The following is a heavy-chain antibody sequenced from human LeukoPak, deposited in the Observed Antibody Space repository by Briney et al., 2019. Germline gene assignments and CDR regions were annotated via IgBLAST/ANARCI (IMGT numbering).Heavy chain of an antibody. Sequence: SETLSLTCTVSGDSFSSGTYYWTWIRQPAGKGLEWIGRIYASGSTDYNPPLKSRVTILLDTSKNQFSLNLRSVTAADTAVYYCAVAFCGGDCFSRHYFVVDAWGQGTTVTVSS. V-gene: IGHV4-61*02. CDR1: GDSFSSGTYY. D-gene: IGHD2-21*01. CDR3: AVAFCGGDCFSRHYFVVDA. J-gene: IGHJ6*02. CDR2: IYASGST.